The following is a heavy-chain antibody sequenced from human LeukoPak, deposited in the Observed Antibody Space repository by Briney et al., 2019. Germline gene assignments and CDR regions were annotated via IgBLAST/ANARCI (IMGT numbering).Heavy chain of an antibody. CDR2: IYSGGST. CDR3: VRDINYYDSSGYYRGRYFDY. CDR1: GFTVSSNY. V-gene: IGHV3-66*02. Sequence: GGSLTLSCAASGFTVSSNYMSWVRQAPGKGLEWVSVIYSGGSTYYADSVKGRFTISRDNSKNTLYLQMNSLRAEDTAVYYCVRDINYYDSSGYYRGRYFDYWGQGTLVTVSS. D-gene: IGHD3-22*01. J-gene: IGHJ4*02.